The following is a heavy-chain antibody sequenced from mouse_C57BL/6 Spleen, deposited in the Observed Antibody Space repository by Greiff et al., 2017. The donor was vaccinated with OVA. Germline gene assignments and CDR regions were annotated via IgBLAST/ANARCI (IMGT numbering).Heavy chain of an antibody. CDR3: ARDPYGKGGFDY. D-gene: IGHD2-10*02. V-gene: IGHV5-4*01. CDR2: ISDGGSYT. Sequence: EVKLMESGGGLVKPGGSLKLSCAASGFTFSSYAMSWVRQTPEKRLEWVATISDGGSYTYYPDNVKGRFTISRDNAKNNLYLQMSHLKSEDTAMYYCARDPYGKGGFDYWGQGTTLTVSS. J-gene: IGHJ2*01. CDR1: GFTFSSYA.